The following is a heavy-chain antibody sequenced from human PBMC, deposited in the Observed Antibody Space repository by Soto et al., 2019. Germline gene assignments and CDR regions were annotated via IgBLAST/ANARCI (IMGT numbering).Heavy chain of an antibody. CDR2: IWYDGSNK. J-gene: IGHJ4*02. CDR3: AREAGYYDFDY. Sequence: QVQLVESGGGVVQPGRSLRLSCAASGFTFSSYGMHWVRQAPGKGLEWVAVIWYDGSNKYYADSVKGRFTISRDNSKNRLYLQMNSLRAEDTAVYYCAREAGYYDFDYWGQGTLVTVSA. D-gene: IGHD3-3*01. V-gene: IGHV3-33*01. CDR1: GFTFSSYG.